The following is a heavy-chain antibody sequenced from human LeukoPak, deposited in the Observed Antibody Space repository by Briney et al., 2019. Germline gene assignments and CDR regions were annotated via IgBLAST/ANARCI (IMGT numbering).Heavy chain of an antibody. Sequence: SQTLSLACTVSGGSISSGGYYWSWIRQHPGKGLEWIGYIYYSGSTYYNPSLKSRVTISVDTSKNQFSLKLSSVTAADTAVYYCARDHVAGIDHYWGQGTLVTVSS. J-gene: IGHJ4*02. CDR1: GGSISSGGYY. CDR3: ARDHVAGIDHY. D-gene: IGHD6-19*01. V-gene: IGHV4-31*03. CDR2: IYYSGST.